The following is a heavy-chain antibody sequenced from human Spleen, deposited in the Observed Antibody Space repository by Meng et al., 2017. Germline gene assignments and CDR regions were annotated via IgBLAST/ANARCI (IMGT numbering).Heavy chain of an antibody. CDR1: GFTFNSFA. CDR3: AKNVESAGSNAFDI. V-gene: IGHV3-23*01. D-gene: IGHD3-10*01. CDR2: ISANNDTI. Sequence: GESLKISCAASGFTFNSFAMSWVRQAPGKGLEWVSAISANNDTIQYADSMKGRFTISRDNSKNTLYLQMNSLRAEDTGVYYCAKNVESAGSNAFDIWGQGTMVTVSS. J-gene: IGHJ3*02.